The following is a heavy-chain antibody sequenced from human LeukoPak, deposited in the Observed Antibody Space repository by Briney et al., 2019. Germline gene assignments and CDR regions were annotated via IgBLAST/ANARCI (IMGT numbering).Heavy chain of an antibody. CDR1: GYTFTGYY. CDR2: INPNSGGT. Sequence: GASVKVSCKASGYTFTGYYMHWVRQAPGQGLEWMGWINPNSGGTNYAQKFQGRVTMTRDTSISTAYMELSRLKSDDTAVYYCAREETGRFAVDYWGQGTLVTVSS. D-gene: IGHD3-10*01. CDR3: AREETGRFAVDY. V-gene: IGHV1-2*02. J-gene: IGHJ4*02.